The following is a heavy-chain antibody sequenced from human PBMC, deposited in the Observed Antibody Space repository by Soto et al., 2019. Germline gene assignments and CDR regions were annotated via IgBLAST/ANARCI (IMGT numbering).Heavy chain of an antibody. CDR3: ASDLGYCSGGSCPRLGIIDY. V-gene: IGHV3-33*01. Sequence: QVQLVESGGGVVQPGRSLRLSCAASGFTFSSYGMHWVRQAPGKGLEWVAGIWYDGSNKYYADSVKGRFTISRDNSKNTLYLQMNSLRDEDTAVYYCASDLGYCSGGSCPRLGIIDYWGQGTLVTVSS. CDR2: IWYDGSNK. CDR1: GFTFSSYG. J-gene: IGHJ4*02. D-gene: IGHD2-15*01.